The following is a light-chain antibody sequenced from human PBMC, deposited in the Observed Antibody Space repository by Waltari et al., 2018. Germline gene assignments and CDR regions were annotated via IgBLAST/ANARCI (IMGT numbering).Light chain of an antibody. J-gene: IGKJ3*01. CDR1: QNIGTN. CDR3: HQSGSLPFT. V-gene: IGKV6-21*01. CDR2: YAS. Sequence: ELVLTQSPDFQSATPNEKVTITCRASQNIGTNLHWYQQKPCQSPKLLIRYASRSFSGVPSRFSGSGSGTTFTLSISSLQPEDAATYYCHQSGSLPFTFGPGTKVEIK.